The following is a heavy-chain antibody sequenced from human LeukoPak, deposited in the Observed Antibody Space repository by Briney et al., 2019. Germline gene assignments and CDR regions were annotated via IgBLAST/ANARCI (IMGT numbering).Heavy chain of an antibody. CDR1: GYSFTGYY. Sequence: GASVKVSCKASGYSFTGYYMHWVRQAPGQGLEWMGWMNPNSGNTGYAQKFQGRVTITRNTSISTAYMELRSLRSDDTAVYYCARGYLGSWYWAGYAFDIWGQGTMVTVSS. V-gene: IGHV1-8*03. D-gene: IGHD6-13*01. CDR2: MNPNSGNT. J-gene: IGHJ3*02. CDR3: ARGYLGSWYWAGYAFDI.